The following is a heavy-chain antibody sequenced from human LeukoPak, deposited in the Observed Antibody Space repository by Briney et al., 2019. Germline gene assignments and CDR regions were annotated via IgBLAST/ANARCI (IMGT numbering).Heavy chain of an antibody. CDR2: ILGSGGST. Sequence: GASLRLSCAASGFTFSSYAMSRVRQAPGKGLEWVSAILGSGGSTYYADSVKGRFTVSRDNSKSTLYLQMNSLRAEDTALYYCAKWGDYDVLTGYYAPDYWGQGTLVTVSS. CDR1: GFTFSSYA. V-gene: IGHV3-23*01. CDR3: AKWGDYDVLTGYYAPDY. J-gene: IGHJ4*02. D-gene: IGHD3-9*01.